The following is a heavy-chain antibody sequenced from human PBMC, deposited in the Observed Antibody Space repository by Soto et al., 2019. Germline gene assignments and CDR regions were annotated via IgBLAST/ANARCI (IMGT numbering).Heavy chain of an antibody. CDR3: AGVLPWSAGEAYYCSYNMVV. CDR2: INAGNGNT. V-gene: IGHV1-3*01. Sequence: QVQLVQSGAEVKKPGASVKVSCKASGYTFTSYAMHWVRQAPGQRLEWMGWINAGNGNTKYSQKFQGRVTITRDTSASTAYKELSSLRSEDTAVYYCAGVLPWSAGEAYYCSYNMVVWGKGTTVTVSS. D-gene: IGHD3-3*01. J-gene: IGHJ6*03. CDR1: GYTFTSYA.